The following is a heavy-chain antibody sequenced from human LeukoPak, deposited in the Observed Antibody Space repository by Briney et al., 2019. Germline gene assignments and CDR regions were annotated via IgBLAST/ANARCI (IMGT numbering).Heavy chain of an antibody. CDR2: INSDGSST. V-gene: IGHV3-74*01. CDR3: ASDLKWELLQPFDY. Sequence: GGSLRHSCAASGFTFSRYWMHWVRQAPGKGLVWVSRINSDGSSTNYADSVKGRFIISRDNAKNTLYLQMNSLRAEDTAVYYCASDLKWELLQPFDYWGQGTLVTVSS. D-gene: IGHD1-26*01. J-gene: IGHJ4*02. CDR1: GFTFSRYW.